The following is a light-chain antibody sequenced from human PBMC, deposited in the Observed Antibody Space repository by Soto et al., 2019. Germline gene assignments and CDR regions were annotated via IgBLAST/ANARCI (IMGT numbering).Light chain of an antibody. V-gene: IGKV3-20*01. CDR2: GAS. CDR1: QRVSSSY. J-gene: IGKJ1*01. Sequence: VVLPQSPGTLSLSTGDSATLSCRASQRVSSSYLAWYQQKPGQAPRLLNYGASSRATGIPDRFSGSGSGTDFTLTISRLEPEDFAVYYCQQYGRSRWTFGQGTKVDIK. CDR3: QQYGRSRWT.